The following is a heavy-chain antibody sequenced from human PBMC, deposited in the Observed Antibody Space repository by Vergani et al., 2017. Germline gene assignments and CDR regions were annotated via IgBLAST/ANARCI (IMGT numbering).Heavy chain of an antibody. J-gene: IGHJ6*02. V-gene: IGHV3-15*01. Sequence: EVQLVESGGGLVKPGGSLRLSCAASGFTFSNAWMSWVRQAPGKGLEWVGRIKSKTDGGTTDYAAPVKGRFTISRDDSKNTLYLQMNSLKTEDTAVYYCTTDALRYFDWFYGMDVWGQGTTVTVSS. CDR2: IKSKTDGGTT. CDR1: GFTFSNAW. D-gene: IGHD3-9*01. CDR3: TTDALRYFDWFYGMDV.